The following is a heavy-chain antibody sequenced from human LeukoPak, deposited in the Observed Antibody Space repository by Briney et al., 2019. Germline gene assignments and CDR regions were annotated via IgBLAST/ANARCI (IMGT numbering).Heavy chain of an antibody. Sequence: SETLSLTCAVYGGSFSGYYWSWIRQPPGKGLEWIGSIYYSGSTYYNPSLKSRVTISVDTSKNQFSLKLSSVTAADTAVYYCARDLRGVIISHYYFDYWGQGTLVTVSS. CDR2: IYYSGST. J-gene: IGHJ4*02. V-gene: IGHV4-34*01. CDR1: GGSFSGYY. CDR3: ARDLRGVIISHYYFDY. D-gene: IGHD3-10*01.